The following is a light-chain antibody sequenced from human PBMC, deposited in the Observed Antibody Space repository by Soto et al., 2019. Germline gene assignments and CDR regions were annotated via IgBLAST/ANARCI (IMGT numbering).Light chain of an antibody. CDR2: DAS. CDR1: QSISSW. V-gene: IGKV1-5*01. J-gene: IGKJ4*01. CDR3: LQHNSYPLT. Sequence: DIQMTQSPSTLSASVGDRVTITFRASQSISSWLAWYQQKPGKAPKVLIFDASSLESGVPSRFSGSGSGTQFTLTISSLQPDDFATYYCLQHNSYPLTFGGGTKVDIK.